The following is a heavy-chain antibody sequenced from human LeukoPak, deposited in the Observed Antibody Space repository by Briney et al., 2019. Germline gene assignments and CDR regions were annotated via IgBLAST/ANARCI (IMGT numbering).Heavy chain of an antibody. CDR3: AKSSYYDTSGSYREYYFDY. CDR1: RLAFSNYD. D-gene: IGHD3-22*01. V-gene: IGHV3-23*01. Sequence: AGSLRLSCAVSRLAFSNYDMSWVRHAPGKGLEWVSAITGSRGSTYYADSVKGRFTISRDNSKNTLYLQMNSLRAEDTALYYCAKSSYYDTSGSYREYYFDYWGQGALVTVSS. J-gene: IGHJ4*02. CDR2: ITGSRGST.